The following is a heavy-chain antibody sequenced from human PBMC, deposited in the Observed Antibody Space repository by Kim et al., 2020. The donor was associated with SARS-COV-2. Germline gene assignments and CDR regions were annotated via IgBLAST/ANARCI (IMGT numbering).Heavy chain of an antibody. J-gene: IGHJ4*02. CDR3: ARDLSTSRPGGFDY. V-gene: IGHV3-21*01. CDR1: GFTFRSYS. D-gene: IGHD3-10*01. Sequence: GGSLRLSCAASGFTFRSYSMNWVRQAPGKGLEWVSTISSHSIYIYYADSVKGRFTISRDNGKNSLYLQMDSLGVEDKALYYCARDLSTSRPGGFDYWGQGILVTVSS. CDR2: ISSHSIYI.